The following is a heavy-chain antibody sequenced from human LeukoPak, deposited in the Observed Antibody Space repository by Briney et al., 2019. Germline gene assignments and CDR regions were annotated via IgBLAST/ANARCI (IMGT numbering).Heavy chain of an antibody. CDR2: SGTSGDT. V-gene: IGHV3-23*01. D-gene: IGHD2-8*01. J-gene: IGHJ5*02. Sequence: PGGSLRLSCAASGLTFSTSPMNWVRLAPGNRLEWVSTSGTSGDTYYADSVRGRFTISRDDSKNMVYLQMYSLGVEDTARYYCVREAGYCATVCLKTNYFDPWGQGTLVTVSS. CDR1: GLTFSTSP. CDR3: VREAGYCATVCLKTNYFDP.